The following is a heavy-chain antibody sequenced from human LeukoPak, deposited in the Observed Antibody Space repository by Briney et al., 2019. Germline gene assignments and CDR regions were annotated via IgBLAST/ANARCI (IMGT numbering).Heavy chain of an antibody. CDR3: AKDEYSGYDYSFDY. V-gene: IGHV3-33*06. CDR2: IWYDGSNK. Sequence: GGSLRLSCAASGFTFSSYGLHWVRQAPGKGLEWVAVIWYDGSNKYYADSVKGRFTISRDNSKNTLYLQMNSLRAEDTAVYYCAKDEYSGYDYSFDYWGQGTLVTVSS. D-gene: IGHD5-12*01. CDR1: GFTFSSYG. J-gene: IGHJ4*02.